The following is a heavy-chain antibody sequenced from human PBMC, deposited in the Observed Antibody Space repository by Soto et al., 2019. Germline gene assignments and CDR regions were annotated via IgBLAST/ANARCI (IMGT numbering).Heavy chain of an antibody. Sequence: PSETLSLTCTVSGGSISSYYWSWIPQPPGKGMEWIGYVHHSWGSTYNPSLQSRVAISVDTSKNQFSLKLSSVTAADTAVYYCARRYGDCFDYWGQGTLVTVSS. CDR3: ARRYGDCFDY. J-gene: IGHJ4*02. CDR2: VHHSWGS. D-gene: IGHD4-17*01. V-gene: IGHV4-59*08. CDR1: GGSISSYY.